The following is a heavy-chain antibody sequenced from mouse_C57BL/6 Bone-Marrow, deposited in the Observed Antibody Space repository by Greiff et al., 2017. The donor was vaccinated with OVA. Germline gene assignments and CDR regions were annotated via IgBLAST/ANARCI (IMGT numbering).Heavy chain of an antibody. Sequence: QVQLQQPGAELVKPGASVKLSCKASGYTFTSYWMQWVKQRPGQGLEWIGEIDPSDSYTNYNQKFKGKATLTVDTSSSTAYMQLSSLTSEDSAVYYCARDLGRIFFFAYWGQGTLVTVSA. CDR1: GYTFTSYW. J-gene: IGHJ3*01. V-gene: IGHV1-50*01. CDR2: IDPSDSYT. CDR3: ARDLGRIFFFAY.